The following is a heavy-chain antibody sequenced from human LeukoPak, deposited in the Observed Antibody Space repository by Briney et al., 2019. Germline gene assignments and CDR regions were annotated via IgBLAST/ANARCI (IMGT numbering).Heavy chain of an antibody. CDR3: AKDTLNYYDSSGYLPFDY. J-gene: IGHJ4*02. CDR1: GFTFSSYA. CDR2: ISGSGGST. D-gene: IGHD3-22*01. Sequence: GGSLGLSCAASGFTFSSYAMSWVRQAPGKGLEWVSAISGSGGSTYYADSVKGRFTISRDNSKNTLYLQMNSLRAEDTAVYCCAKDTLNYYDSSGYLPFDYWGQGTLVTVSS. V-gene: IGHV3-23*01.